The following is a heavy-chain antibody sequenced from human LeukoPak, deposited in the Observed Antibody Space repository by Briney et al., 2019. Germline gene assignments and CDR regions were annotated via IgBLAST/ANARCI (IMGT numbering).Heavy chain of an antibody. CDR1: GGSISSYY. D-gene: IGHD4-23*01. CDR3: ARVGGTNYYYYGMDV. CDR2: IYYSGST. V-gene: IGHV4-59*01. Sequence: SETLSLTGTVSGGSISSYYWSWIRQPPGKGLEWSGYIYYSGSTNYNPSLKSRVTISVDTSKNQLSLKLSSVTAADTAVYYCARVGGTNYYYYGMDVWGQGTTVTVSS. J-gene: IGHJ6*02.